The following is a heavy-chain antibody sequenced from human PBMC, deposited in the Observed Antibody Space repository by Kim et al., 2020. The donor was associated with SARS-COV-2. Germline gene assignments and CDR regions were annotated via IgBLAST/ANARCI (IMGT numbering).Heavy chain of an antibody. Sequence: GGSLRRSCATSGFTFSSYWMHWVRQAPGKGLVWVSRINGDGSSINYADSVKGRFTISRDNAKNTLYLQMNSLRAEDAAVYYCARFNVETTLGYWGQGTLV. CDR2: INGDGSSI. V-gene: IGHV3-74*01. D-gene: IGHD5-18*01. CDR3: ARFNVETTLGY. CDR1: GFTFSSYW. J-gene: IGHJ4*02.